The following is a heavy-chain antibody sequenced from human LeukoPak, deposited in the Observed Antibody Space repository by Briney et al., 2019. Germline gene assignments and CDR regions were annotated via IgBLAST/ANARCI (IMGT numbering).Heavy chain of an antibody. J-gene: IGHJ5*02. D-gene: IGHD1-7*01. CDR3: ARAFRLNYFDP. V-gene: IGHV3-21*06. Sequence: PGGSLRLSCAASGFTFSNYNMNWVRQAPGKGLEWVSSISSGGNYIYYADSVKGRFTISRDNAKNSLYLQMNSLRADDAAVYYCARAFRLNYFDPWGQGTLVTVSS. CDR2: ISSGGNYI. CDR1: GFTFSNYN.